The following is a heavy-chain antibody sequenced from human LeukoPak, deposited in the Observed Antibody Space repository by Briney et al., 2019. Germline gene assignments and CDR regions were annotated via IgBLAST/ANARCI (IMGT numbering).Heavy chain of an antibody. J-gene: IGHJ4*02. D-gene: IGHD3-22*01. CDR2: IYYSGST. CDR3: AGSYYYDSSGYYYGGPFDY. Sequence: PGGSLRLSCAASGFTFSSYAMHWVRQAPGKGLEWIGYIYYSGSTYYNPSLKSRVTISVDTSKNQFSLKLSSVTAADTAVYYCAGSYYYDSSGYYYGGPFDYWGQGTLVTVSS. V-gene: IGHV4-59*06. CDR1: GFTFSSYA.